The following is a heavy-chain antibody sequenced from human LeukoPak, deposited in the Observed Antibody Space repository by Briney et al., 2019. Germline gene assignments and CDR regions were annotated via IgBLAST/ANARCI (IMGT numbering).Heavy chain of an antibody. D-gene: IGHD3-3*01. J-gene: IGHJ6*02. CDR1: GGSISSGSYY. CDR2: IYTSGST. Sequence: SETLSLTCTVSGGSISSGSYYWSWIRQPAGKGLEWIGRIYTSGSTNYNPSLKSRVTISVDTSKNQFSLKLSSVTAADTAVYYCARGSRDFWSGYYGKYYYYGMDVWGQGTTVTVSS. CDR3: ARGSRDFWSGYYGKYYYYGMDV. V-gene: IGHV4-61*02.